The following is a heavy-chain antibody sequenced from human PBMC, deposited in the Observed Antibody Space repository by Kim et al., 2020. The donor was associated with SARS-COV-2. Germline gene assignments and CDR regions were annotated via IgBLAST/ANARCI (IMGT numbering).Heavy chain of an antibody. D-gene: IGHD3-3*01. J-gene: IGHJ4*02. CDR3: AAGDPPDY. Sequence: SGNTNFAQKFQRRVTLTRDMSTSNAYMELSSLRSEDTAVYYCAAGDPPDYWGQGTLVTVSS. CDR2: SGNT. V-gene: IGHV1-58*01.